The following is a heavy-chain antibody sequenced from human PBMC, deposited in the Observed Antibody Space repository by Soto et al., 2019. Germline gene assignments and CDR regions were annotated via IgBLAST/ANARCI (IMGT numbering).Heavy chain of an antibody. J-gene: IGHJ6*02. CDR3: AKTSLRVYYYGMDV. CDR1: GFTFSSYS. V-gene: IGHV3-48*02. CDR2: ISSTSGTI. Sequence: EVQLVESGGGLVQPGGSLRLSCEASGFTFSSYSMNWVRQAPGKGLEWVSHISSTSGTINYADSVKGRFTTSRDNAKNSLYLQMNSLRDEDTGVYYCAKTSLRVYYYGMDVWGQGTTVTVSS.